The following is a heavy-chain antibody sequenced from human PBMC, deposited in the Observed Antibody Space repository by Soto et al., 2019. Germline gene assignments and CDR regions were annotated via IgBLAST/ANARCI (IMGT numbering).Heavy chain of an antibody. J-gene: IGHJ3*02. D-gene: IGHD3-16*01. CDR3: AKDLGYI. Sequence: QVQLVESGGGVVQPGRSLRLSCAASGFTFSSYGMHWVRQAPGKGLEWVAVISYDGSNKYYADSVKGRFTISRDNSKNTRYLQMNSLRAEDTAVYYCAKDLGYIWGQGTMVTVSS. CDR1: GFTFSSYG. V-gene: IGHV3-30*18. CDR2: ISYDGSNK.